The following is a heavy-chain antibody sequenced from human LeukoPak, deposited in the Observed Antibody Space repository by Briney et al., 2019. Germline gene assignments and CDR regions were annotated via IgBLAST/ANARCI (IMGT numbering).Heavy chain of an antibody. CDR2: MYYGGST. V-gene: IGHV4-39*01. Sequence: SETLSLTCTVSGGSISSSTNYCGWIRQPPGKGLEWIGSMYYGGSTYDNPSLKSRVTVSVDTSKNQFSLKLSSVTAADTAVYYCVRHFSYYDFWSGFDPWGQGTLVTVSS. J-gene: IGHJ5*02. D-gene: IGHD3-3*01. CDR1: GGSISSSTNY. CDR3: VRHFSYYDFWSGFDP.